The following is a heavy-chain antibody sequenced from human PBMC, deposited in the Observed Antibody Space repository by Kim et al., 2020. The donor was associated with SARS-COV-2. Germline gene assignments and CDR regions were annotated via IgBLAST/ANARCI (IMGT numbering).Heavy chain of an antibody. Sequence: GESLQISCKGSGYSFTSYWIGWVRQMPGKGLAWMGIIYPGDSDTRYSPSFQGQVTISADKSISTAYLQWSSLKASDTAMYYCARSPPYSSGYYQAYYYGMDVWGQGTTVTVSS. V-gene: IGHV5-51*01. D-gene: IGHD3-22*01. CDR3: ARSPPYSSGYYQAYYYGMDV. J-gene: IGHJ6*02. CDR2: IYPGDSDT. CDR1: GYSFTSYW.